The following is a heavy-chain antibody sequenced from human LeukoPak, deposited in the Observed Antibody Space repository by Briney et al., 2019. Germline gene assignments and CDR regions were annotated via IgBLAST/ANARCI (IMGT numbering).Heavy chain of an antibody. CDR1: GGTFSNSA. J-gene: IGHJ4*02. D-gene: IGHD3-9*01. CDR3: ARRFYDNLTGHTWYDY. CDR2: MNPNSGNT. V-gene: IGHV1-8*02. Sequence: ASVKVSCKASGGTFSNSAISWVRQAPGQGLEWVGWMNPNSGNTGYAQTFQGKLTMTRNTSIKTAYMELSSLRSEDTAVYYCARRFYDNLTGHTWYDYWGQGTLVTVSS.